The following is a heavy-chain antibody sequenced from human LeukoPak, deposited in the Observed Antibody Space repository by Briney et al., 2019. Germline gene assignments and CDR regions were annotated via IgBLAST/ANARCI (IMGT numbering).Heavy chain of an antibody. CDR1: GYTFTSYG. J-gene: IGHJ4*02. Sequence: ASVKVSCKASGYTFTSYGISWVRQAPGQGLEWMGWISAYNGSTNYAQKLQGRVTMTTDTSTSTAYMELRSLRSDDTAVYYCATVILLTGYYYFDYWGQGTLVTVSS. D-gene: IGHD3-9*01. V-gene: IGHV1-18*01. CDR3: ATVILLTGYYYFDY. CDR2: ISAYNGST.